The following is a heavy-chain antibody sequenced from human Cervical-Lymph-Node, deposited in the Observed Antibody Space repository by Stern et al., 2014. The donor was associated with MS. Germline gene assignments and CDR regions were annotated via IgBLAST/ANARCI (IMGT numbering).Heavy chain of an antibody. Sequence: MQLVESGGGVVQPGRSLRLSCAASGFTFSSYGMHWVRQAPGKGLEWVAIIWYDGKNKYYADSVKGRFIISRDNSKNTMHLQMNSLRAEDTAVYYCARDSLSGTYSLDYWGQGTVVTVSS. CDR3: ARDSLSGTYSLDY. CDR2: IWYDGKNK. CDR1: GFTFSSYG. V-gene: IGHV3-33*01. D-gene: IGHD1-26*01. J-gene: IGHJ4*02.